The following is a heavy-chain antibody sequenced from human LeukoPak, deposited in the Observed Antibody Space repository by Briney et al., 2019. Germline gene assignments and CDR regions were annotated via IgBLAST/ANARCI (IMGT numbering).Heavy chain of an antibody. J-gene: IGHJ4*02. CDR2: ISGSGGAT. V-gene: IGHV3-23*01. CDR1: GFTFSSYA. Sequence: GGSLRLSCAASGFTFSSYAMSWVRQAPGKGLEWVSVISGSGGATYYADSVKGRFTTSRDNSKNTLYLQMNSLRAEDTAVYYCAKDGVATITYDYWGQGTLVTVSS. CDR3: AKDGVATITYDY. D-gene: IGHD5-12*01.